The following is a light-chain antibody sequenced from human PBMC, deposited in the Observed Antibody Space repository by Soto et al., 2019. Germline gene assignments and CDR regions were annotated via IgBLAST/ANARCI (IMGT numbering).Light chain of an antibody. V-gene: IGKV3-15*01. Sequence: EIVMKQSPATLSVSPGERATLSCRVSQSVRTNLAWYRQKPGQAPTLLIYDASIRATGIPARFSGSGSGTEFTLTISSLQSEEFAVYYCQQDNDSPPWTFAQGPQVEIK. J-gene: IGKJ1*01. CDR3: QQDNDSPPWT. CDR2: DAS. CDR1: QSVRTN.